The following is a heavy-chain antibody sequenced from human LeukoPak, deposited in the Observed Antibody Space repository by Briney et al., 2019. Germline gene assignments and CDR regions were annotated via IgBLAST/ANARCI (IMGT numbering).Heavy chain of an antibody. J-gene: IGHJ4*02. CDR2: ISAYNGNT. Sequence: ASVKVSCKASGYTFTSYGISWVRQAPGQGLEWMGWISAYNGNTNYAQKLQGRVTMTTDTSTSTAYMELRSLRSDDTAVYYCATSLPNYYGSGSYYPPPYFDYWGRGTLVTVSS. V-gene: IGHV1-18*01. D-gene: IGHD3-10*01. CDR1: GYTFTSYG. CDR3: ATSLPNYYGSGSYYPPPYFDY.